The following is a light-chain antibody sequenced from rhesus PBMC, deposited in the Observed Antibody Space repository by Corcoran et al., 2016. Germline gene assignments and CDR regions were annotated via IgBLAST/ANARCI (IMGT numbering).Light chain of an antibody. V-gene: IGKV1-22*01. Sequence: DIQMTQSPSSLSASVGDTVTITSRASQSISSWLARYQPKPGKAPKVLIYKASSLQSGVPSRFSGGGSGTDFTLTISSLQSEVVASYYCQQYSSGPPTFGQGTKVET. J-gene: IGKJ1*01. CDR3: QQYSSGPPT. CDR1: QSISSW. CDR2: KAS.